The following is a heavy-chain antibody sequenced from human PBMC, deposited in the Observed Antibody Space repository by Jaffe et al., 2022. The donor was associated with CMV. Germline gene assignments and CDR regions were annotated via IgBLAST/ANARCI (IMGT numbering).Heavy chain of an antibody. J-gene: IGHJ3*02. CDR3: AREMATIRSTDAFDI. CDR1: GFTFSSYG. D-gene: IGHD5-12*01. Sequence: QVQLVESGGGVVQPGRSLRLSCAASGFTFSSYGMHWVRQAPGKGLEWVAVIWYDGSNKYYADSVKGRFTISRDNSKNTLYLQMNSLRAEDTAVYYCAREMATIRSTDAFDIWGQGTMVTVSS. V-gene: IGHV3-33*01. CDR2: IWYDGSNK.